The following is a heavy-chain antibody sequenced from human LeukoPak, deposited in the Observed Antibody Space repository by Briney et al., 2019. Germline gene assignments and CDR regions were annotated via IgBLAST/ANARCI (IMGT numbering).Heavy chain of an antibody. D-gene: IGHD2-8*01. J-gene: IGHJ5*01. CDR1: VYIYNHYD. V-gene: IGHV1-8*01. CDR3: AGARTNYHLGDKDNWFAS. Sequence: ASVKVSFKASVYIYNHYDISWLRQATGQDGEGLGWANPSTGNTVYAQRFPDRVTMSRTTSSSTASIELKSLKSGDTAVYYCAGARTNYHLGDKDNWFASGGQGTLVTVSS. CDR2: ANPSTGNT.